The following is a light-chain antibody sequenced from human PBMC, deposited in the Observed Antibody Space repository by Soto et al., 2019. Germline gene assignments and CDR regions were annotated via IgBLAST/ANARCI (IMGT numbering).Light chain of an antibody. J-gene: IGKJ1*01. V-gene: IGKV1-5*03. CDR1: QTISSW. CDR2: KAS. Sequence: DIQMTQSPSTLSGSVGHRVTITCRASQTISSWLAWYQQKPGKAAKLLIYKASTLKSGVPSRFSGSGSGTEFTLTISSLQPDDFATYYCPHYNSYSEAFGQGTKVDVK. CDR3: PHYNSYSEA.